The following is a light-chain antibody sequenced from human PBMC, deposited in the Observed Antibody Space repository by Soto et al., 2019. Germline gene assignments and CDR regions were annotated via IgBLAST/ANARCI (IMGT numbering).Light chain of an antibody. CDR1: QSIGDK. J-gene: IGKJ2*01. CDR2: DAS. Sequence: ETVMTQTPATLSVCPGERATLSCRASQSIGDKLTWYQQRTGQAPRLLIYDASTRATGIPVRFSGSGSGTEFTLTISSLQSEDFAVYYCQQYHKWPYTFGQGYKLEIK. V-gene: IGKV3-15*01. CDR3: QQYHKWPYT.